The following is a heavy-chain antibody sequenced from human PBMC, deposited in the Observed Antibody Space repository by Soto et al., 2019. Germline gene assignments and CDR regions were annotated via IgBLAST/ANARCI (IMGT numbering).Heavy chain of an antibody. Sequence: QVQLVQSGAEVKKAGASVKVSCKASGYTLTSYGISWVRQAPGQGLEWMGWINAYNGNTNYAQKLQGRVTMTTDTSTSTAYMELRSLRSDDTAVFYCAIDPVAGTYFDYWGQGTLVTVSS. D-gene: IGHD6-19*01. V-gene: IGHV1-18*01. CDR2: INAYNGNT. CDR3: AIDPVAGTYFDY. CDR1: GYTLTSYG. J-gene: IGHJ4*02.